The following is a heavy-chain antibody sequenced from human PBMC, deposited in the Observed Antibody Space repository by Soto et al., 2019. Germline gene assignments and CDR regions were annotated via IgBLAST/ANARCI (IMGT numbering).Heavy chain of an antibody. CDR1: GYTFTSYD. J-gene: IGHJ4*02. D-gene: IGHD6-13*01. CDR3: ARVSGSSWRTPYRY. V-gene: IGHV1-8*01. Sequence: ASVKVSCKAPGYTFTSYDINWVRQATGQGLEWMGWMNPNSGNTGYAQKFQGRVTMTRNTSISTAYMELSSLRSEDTAVYYCARVSGSSWRTPYRYWGQGTLVTVSS. CDR2: MNPNSGNT.